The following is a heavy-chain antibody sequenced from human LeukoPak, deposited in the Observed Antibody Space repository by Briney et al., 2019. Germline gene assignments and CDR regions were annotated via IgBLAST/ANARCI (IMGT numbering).Heavy chain of an antibody. V-gene: IGHV3-23*01. CDR2: FSGSGGNT. Sequence: QTGGSLRVSCAGSGYTFSSYAMSWVRQAPGKGLEWVSTFSGSGGNTYYADSVKGRFTISRDNSKNTLYLQMNSLRAEDTAVYYGAKSGLNRFDYWGQGTLVTVSS. D-gene: IGHD2-15*01. CDR3: AKSGLNRFDY. J-gene: IGHJ4*02. CDR1: GYTFSSYA.